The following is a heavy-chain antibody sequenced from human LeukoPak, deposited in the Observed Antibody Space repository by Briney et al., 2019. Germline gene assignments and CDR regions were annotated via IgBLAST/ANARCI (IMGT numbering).Heavy chain of an antibody. Sequence: ASVKVSCKASGYTFTSYGISWVRQAPGQGLEWMGGIIPIFGTANYAQKFQGRVTITTDESTSTAYMELSSLRSEDTAVYYCASIRGYSYGSFDYWGQGTLVTVSS. CDR2: IIPIFGTA. CDR3: ASIRGYSYGSFDY. D-gene: IGHD5-18*01. J-gene: IGHJ4*02. CDR1: GYTFTSYG. V-gene: IGHV1-69*05.